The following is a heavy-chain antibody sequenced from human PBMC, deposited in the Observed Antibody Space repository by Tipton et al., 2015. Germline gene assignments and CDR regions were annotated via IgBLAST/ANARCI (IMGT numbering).Heavy chain of an antibody. Sequence: TLSLTCTVSGGSISSSSYYWGWIRQPPGKGLEWIGSIYYSGSTYYNPSLKSRVTISVDMSKNQFSLKLSSVTAADTAVYYCARQYNYDSSVHLRYWGQGTLVTVSS. J-gene: IGHJ4*02. CDR1: GGSISSSSYY. CDR3: ARQYNYDSSVHLRY. D-gene: IGHD3-22*01. CDR2: IYYSGST. V-gene: IGHV4-39*01.